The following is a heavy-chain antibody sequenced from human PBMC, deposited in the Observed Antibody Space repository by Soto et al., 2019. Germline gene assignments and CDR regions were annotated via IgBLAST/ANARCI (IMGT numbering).Heavy chain of an antibody. CDR3: ARFNWYFDL. V-gene: IGHV4-59*08. CDR1: GGSISSYC. Sequence: PSETLSLTCTVSGGSISSYCWSWIRQPPGKGLEWIGYIYYSGSTNYNPSLKSRVTISVDTSKNQFSLKLSSVTAADTAVYYCARFNWYFDLWGRGTLVTVSS. J-gene: IGHJ2*01. CDR2: IYYSGST.